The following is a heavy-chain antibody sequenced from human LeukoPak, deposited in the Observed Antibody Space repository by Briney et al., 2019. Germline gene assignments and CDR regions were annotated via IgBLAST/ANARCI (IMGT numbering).Heavy chain of an antibody. CDR1: GGSISSYY. V-gene: IGHV4-4*09. D-gene: IGHD3-16*01. CDR3: ARRLNFLFNDAFDI. J-gene: IGHJ3*02. CDR2: IYTSGST. Sequence: PSETLSLTCTVSGGSISSYYWSWIRQPPGKGLEWIGYIYTSGSTNYNPSLKSRVTISVDTSKNQFSLKLSSVTAADTAVYYCARRLNFLFNDAFDIWGQGTMVTVSS.